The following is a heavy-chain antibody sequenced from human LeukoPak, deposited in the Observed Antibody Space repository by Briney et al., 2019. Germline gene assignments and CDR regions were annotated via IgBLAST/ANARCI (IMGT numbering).Heavy chain of an antibody. D-gene: IGHD3-10*01. CDR1: GFTFSSYA. CDR3: ARDRGGHFDY. CDR2: ISSNGGST. V-gene: IGHV3-64*01. J-gene: IGHJ4*02. Sequence: GGSLRLSCAASGFTFSSYAMHWVRQAPGKGLEYVSAISSNGGSTYYANSVKGRFTISRDNSKNTLYLQMGSLRAEDMAVYCCARDRGGHFDYWGQGTLVTVSS.